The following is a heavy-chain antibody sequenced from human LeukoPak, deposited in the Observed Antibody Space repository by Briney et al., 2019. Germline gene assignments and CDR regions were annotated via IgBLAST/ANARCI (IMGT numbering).Heavy chain of an antibody. CDR3: ARDSSGWHQRGSFDY. J-gene: IGHJ4*02. D-gene: IGHD6-19*01. CDR1: GFTVSSNY. V-gene: IGHV3-53*05. CDR2: IYSGGNT. Sequence: GGSLRLSCAASGFTVSSNYMNWVRQAPGKGLEWVSVIYSGGNTYYADSVKGRFTISRDNSKNTLYLQMNSLRAEDTAVYYCARDSSGWHQRGSFDYWGQGTLVTVSS.